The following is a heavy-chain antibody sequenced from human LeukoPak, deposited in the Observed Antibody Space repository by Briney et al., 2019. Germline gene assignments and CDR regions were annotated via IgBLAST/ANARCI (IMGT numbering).Heavy chain of an antibody. D-gene: IGHD5-18*01. CDR1: GFPFNIYT. J-gene: IGHJ4*02. V-gene: IGHV3-30-3*01. CDR3: AREGGYSYGLGYFDY. CDR2: ISYDGNTR. Sequence: PGRSLRLSCAASGFPFNIYTVHWVRQAPGKGLEWVAVISYDGNTRNYADSVKGRFTISRDNSRTTLFLQMNSLSPKDTAVYYCAREGGYSYGLGYFDYWGQGTQVTVYS.